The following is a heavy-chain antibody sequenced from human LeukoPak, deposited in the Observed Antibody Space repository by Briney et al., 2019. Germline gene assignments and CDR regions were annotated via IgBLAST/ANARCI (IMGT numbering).Heavy chain of an antibody. CDR2: IYYSGST. CDR3: ARGGIAAALNWFDP. CDR1: GGSISSYY. V-gene: IGHV4-59*01. Sequence: SETLSLTCTVSGGSISSYYWSWIWQPPGKGLEWIGYIYYSGSTNYNPSLKSRVTISVDSSKNQFSLKLSSVTAADTAVYYCARGGIAAALNWFDPWGQGTLVTVSS. D-gene: IGHD6-13*01. J-gene: IGHJ5*02.